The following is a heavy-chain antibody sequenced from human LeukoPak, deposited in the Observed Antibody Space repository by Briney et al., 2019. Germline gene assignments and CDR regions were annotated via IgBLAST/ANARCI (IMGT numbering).Heavy chain of an antibody. V-gene: IGHV3-23*01. CDR2: ISGSGGST. J-gene: IGHJ4*02. CDR1: GFTFSSYA. CDR3: AKDKEYSSSWYDY. D-gene: IGHD6-13*01. Sequence: GGSLRLSCAASGFTFSSYAMSWVRQAPGKGLEWVSAISGSGGSTYYADSVKGRFTISRDNSKNTLYLQLNSLRAEDTAVYYCAKDKEYSSSWYDYWGQGTLVTVSS.